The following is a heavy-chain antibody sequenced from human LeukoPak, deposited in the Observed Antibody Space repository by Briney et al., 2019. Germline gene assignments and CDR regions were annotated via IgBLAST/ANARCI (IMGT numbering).Heavy chain of an antibody. CDR1: GFSFSDYW. D-gene: IGHD2-21*01. CDR2: IKQDGSEK. CDR3: AKYRADCFDI. V-gene: IGHV3-7*05. J-gene: IGHJ3*02. Sequence: GGSLRLSCAASGFSFSDYWMSWVRQAPGKGLEWVANIKQDGSEKYYVDSVKGQFTISRDNAKNSLYLQMNSLRAEDTAVYYCAKYRADCFDIWGQGTMVTVSS.